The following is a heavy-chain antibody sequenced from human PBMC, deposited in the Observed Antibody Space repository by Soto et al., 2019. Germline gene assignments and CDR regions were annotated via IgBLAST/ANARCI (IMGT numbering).Heavy chain of an antibody. D-gene: IGHD3-22*01. CDR1: GFTFSNYG. J-gene: IGHJ4*02. CDR2: ISYDESSK. V-gene: IGHV3-30*03. CDR3: ARHGVYYLVDY. Sequence: GGSLRLSCVASGFTFSNYGMHWVRQAPGRGLEWVAVISYDESSKYYADSVKGRFTISRDNAKNSLYLQMNSLRAEDTAVYYCARHGVYYLVDYWGQGTLVTVSS.